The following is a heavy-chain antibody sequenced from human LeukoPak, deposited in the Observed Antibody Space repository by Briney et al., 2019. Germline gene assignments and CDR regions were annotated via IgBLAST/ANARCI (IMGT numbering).Heavy chain of an antibody. J-gene: IGHJ3*02. CDR1: GYTFTDYF. V-gene: IGHV1-2*02. CDR2: INPDSGGT. CDR3: ARDPDYLDAFDI. Sequence: ASVKASCKTSGYTFTDYFIHWVRQAPGQGLEWMGWINPDSGGTNYAQVFQGRVTMTRDTFISTAYMELSRLRSDDTAVYYCARDPDYLDAFDIWGQGTMVTVSS. D-gene: IGHD4/OR15-4a*01.